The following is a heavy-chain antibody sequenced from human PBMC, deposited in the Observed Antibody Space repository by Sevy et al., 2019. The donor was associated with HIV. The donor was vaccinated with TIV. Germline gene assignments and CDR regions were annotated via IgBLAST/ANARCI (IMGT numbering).Heavy chain of an antibody. Sequence: GGSLRLSCAASGFTSSSYAMSWVRQAPGKGLEWVSAISGSGGSTYYADSVKGRFTISRDNSKNTLYLQMNSLRAEDTAVYYCAKVKYNWNDGGYFDYWGQGTLVTVSS. V-gene: IGHV3-23*01. CDR1: GFTSSSYA. J-gene: IGHJ4*02. D-gene: IGHD1-1*01. CDR3: AKVKYNWNDGGYFDY. CDR2: ISGSGGST.